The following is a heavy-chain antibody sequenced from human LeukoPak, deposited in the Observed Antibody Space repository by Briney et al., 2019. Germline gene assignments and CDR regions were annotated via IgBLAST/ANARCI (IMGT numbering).Heavy chain of an antibody. Sequence: ASVKVCCKASGYIFSDYYMHWVRQAPGQVLDSMGWINPNGGGTNYAQKFQGRVTMTRDRSISTVHMDLSRLTYDDTAVYYCARDKGPRWEDYWGQGTLVTVSS. CDR2: INPNGGGT. V-gene: IGHV1-2*02. J-gene: IGHJ4*02. CDR3: ARDKGPRWEDY. CDR1: GYIFSDYY. D-gene: IGHD1-26*01.